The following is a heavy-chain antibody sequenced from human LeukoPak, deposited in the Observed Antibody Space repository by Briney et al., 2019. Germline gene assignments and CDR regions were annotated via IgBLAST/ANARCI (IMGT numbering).Heavy chain of an antibody. Sequence: GGSLRLSCAASGFTFSNYWMSWVRQAPGKGLEWLANIKQQGTEQYYLDSVKGRFTISRDDAKNSLYLQMNNLRADDTAVYYCANSNWSPFDHWGQGTLVTVSS. CDR3: ANSNWSPFDH. V-gene: IGHV3-7*01. CDR1: GFTFSNYW. D-gene: IGHD1-20*01. CDR2: IKQQGTEQ. J-gene: IGHJ4*02.